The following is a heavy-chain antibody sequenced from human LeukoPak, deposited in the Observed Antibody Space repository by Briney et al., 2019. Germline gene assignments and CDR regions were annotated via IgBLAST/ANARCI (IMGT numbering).Heavy chain of an antibody. CDR3: AIDLFPKRIAMIVVVSAFEY. J-gene: IGHJ4*02. V-gene: IGHV3-30*02. CDR1: GFTFSRYG. CDR2: IRYDGSNK. Sequence: PGGSLRLSCAASGFTFSRYGMHWLRQAPGKGLEWVAFIRYDGSNKYYADSVKGRFTISRDNSKNTLYLQMNSLRAEDTTVYYSAIDLFPKRIAMIVVVSAFEYWGQGTLVTVSS. D-gene: IGHD3-22*01.